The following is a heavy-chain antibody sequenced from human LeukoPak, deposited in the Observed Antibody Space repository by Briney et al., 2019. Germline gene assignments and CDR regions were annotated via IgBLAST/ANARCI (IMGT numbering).Heavy chain of an antibody. CDR3: AREGSSYHDSNGPGDY. V-gene: IGHV3-21*01. Sequence: GGSLRLSCAASGFTFSTYTMKWVRQAPGKGLEWVSCISRSSSYMYYADSMRGRFTISRDNAKNSLYLQMNSLRAEDTAVYYCAREGSSYHDSNGPGDYWGRGTLVTVSS. D-gene: IGHD3-22*01. CDR2: ISRSSSYM. J-gene: IGHJ4*02. CDR1: GFTFSTYT.